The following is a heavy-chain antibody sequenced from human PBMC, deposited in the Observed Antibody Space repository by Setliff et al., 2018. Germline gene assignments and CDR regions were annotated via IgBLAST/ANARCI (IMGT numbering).Heavy chain of an antibody. CDR2: ISWDGGST. CDR1: GFTFDDYA. V-gene: IGHV3-43D*03. CDR3: ARAYYGTVNGYSSYYGLDV. J-gene: IGHJ6*02. Sequence: GGSLRLSCAASGFTFDDYAMHWVRQAPGKGLEWVSLISWDGGSTYYADSVKGRFTISRDNSKNSLYLQMNSLRAEDTALYYCARAYYGTVNGYSSYYGLDVWGQWTTVTVSS. D-gene: IGHD3-9*01.